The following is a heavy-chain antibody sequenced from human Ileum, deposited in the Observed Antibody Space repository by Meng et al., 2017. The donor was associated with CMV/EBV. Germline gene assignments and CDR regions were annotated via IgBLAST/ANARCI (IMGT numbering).Heavy chain of an antibody. J-gene: IGHJ4*02. CDR3: ARVWGIAVRPLDY. D-gene: IGHD6-6*01. CDR2: IHDSGST. V-gene: IGHV4-30-4*01. Sequence: QVELQGSGPGLGNPSQTLYLTCTVSGNSISMVHTCWSWIRPTPGKGLEWIWNIHDSGSTYSNPSLQSRVTISVDTSKNQFSLKLSAVTAEDTAVYYCARVWGIAVRPLDYWGQGTLVTVSS. CDR1: GNSISMVHTC.